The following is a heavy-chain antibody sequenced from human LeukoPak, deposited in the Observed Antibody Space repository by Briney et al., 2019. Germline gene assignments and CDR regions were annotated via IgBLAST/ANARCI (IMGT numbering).Heavy chain of an antibody. Sequence: GGSLRLSCAASGFTFDDYGMSWVRQAPGKGLEWVSGINWSGGRTGYADSLKGRFTISRDNAKNTLYLQMNSLRDEDTALYYCARDLTTSDNWGQRTLVTVSS. CDR2: INWSGGRT. CDR1: GFTFDDYG. D-gene: IGHD1/OR15-1a*01. V-gene: IGHV3-20*04. CDR3: ARDLTTSDN. J-gene: IGHJ4*02.